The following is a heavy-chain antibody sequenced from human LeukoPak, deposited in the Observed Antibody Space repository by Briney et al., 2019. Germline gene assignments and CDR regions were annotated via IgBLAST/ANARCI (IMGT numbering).Heavy chain of an antibody. Sequence: PGGSLRLSCAASGFTFSSSLMSWVRQAPGKGQEWVANIKQDGSDKYYVDSVRGRFTISRDNAKNSLYLQLNSLRVEDTAVYYCARGYSYGSTGTYWGQGTLVTVSS. CDR3: ARGYSYGSTGTY. J-gene: IGHJ4*02. CDR1: GFTFSSSL. CDR2: IKQDGSDK. V-gene: IGHV3-7*01. D-gene: IGHD5-18*01.